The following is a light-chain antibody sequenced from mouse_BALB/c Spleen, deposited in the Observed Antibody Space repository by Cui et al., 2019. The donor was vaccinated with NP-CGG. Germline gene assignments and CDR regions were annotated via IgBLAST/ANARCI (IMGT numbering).Light chain of an antibody. CDR1: TGAVTTSNY. V-gene: IGLV1*01. CDR3: ALWYSNHWV. CDR2: GTN. J-gene: IGLJ1*01. Sequence: HAVVTQSSPLTTSPGETVTPTCRSSTGAVTTSNYANWVQEKPDHLFTGLIGGTNNRAPGVPARFSGSLIGDKAAFTITGAQTEDEAIYFCALWYSNHWVFGGGTKLTVL.